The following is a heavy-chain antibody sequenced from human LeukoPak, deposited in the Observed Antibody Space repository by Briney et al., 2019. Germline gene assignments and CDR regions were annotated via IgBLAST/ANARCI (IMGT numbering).Heavy chain of an antibody. CDR1: GYTFTSYD. V-gene: IGHV1-8*01. D-gene: IGHD3-10*01. J-gene: IGHJ4*02. Sequence: ASVKVSCKAPGYTFTSYDINWVRQATGQGLEWMGWMNPNSGNTGYAQKFQGRVTMTRNTSISTAYMELSSLRSEDTAVYYCARASPNYYGSGSYYYYFDYWGQGTLVTVSS. CDR3: ARASPNYYGSGSYYYYFDY. CDR2: MNPNSGNT.